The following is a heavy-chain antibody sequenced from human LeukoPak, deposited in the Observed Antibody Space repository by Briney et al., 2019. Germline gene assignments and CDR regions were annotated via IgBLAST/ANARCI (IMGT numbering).Heavy chain of an antibody. J-gene: IGHJ3*02. D-gene: IGHD3-3*01. Sequence: PGGSLRLSCAASEFTFSKYGMHWVRQAPGKGLEWVAVIWFDGSSKHYADSVKGRFTISRDNAEDSVYLQMNSLRVEDTAVYYCARTYDFGIGPPGDAFDNWGQGTLVTVFS. CDR3: ARTYDFGIGPPGDAFDN. CDR1: EFTFSKYG. CDR2: IWFDGSSK. V-gene: IGHV3-33*01.